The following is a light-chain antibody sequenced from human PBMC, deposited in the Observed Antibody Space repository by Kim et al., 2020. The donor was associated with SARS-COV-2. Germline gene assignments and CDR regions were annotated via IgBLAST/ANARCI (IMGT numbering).Light chain of an antibody. CDR1: SGSVSTSYY. CDR2: STN. J-gene: IGLJ3*02. Sequence: GETVTLTGGLSSGSVSTSYYPSWYQQTPGQAPRTLIYSTNTRSSGVPDRFSGSILGNKAALTITGAQADDESDYYCVLYMGSGIWVFGGGTQLTVL. V-gene: IGLV8-61*01. CDR3: VLYMGSGIWV.